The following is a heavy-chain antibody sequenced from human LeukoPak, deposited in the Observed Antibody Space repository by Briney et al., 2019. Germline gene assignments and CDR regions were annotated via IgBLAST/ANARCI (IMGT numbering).Heavy chain of an antibody. CDR1: GGSFSGYY. J-gene: IGHJ4*02. CDR3: ARRGGSYNL. CDR2: INHSGST. Sequence: SETLSLTCAVYGGSFSGYYWSWIRQPPGRGLEWIGEINHSGSTNYNPSLKSRVTISVDTSKNQFSLKLSSVTAADTAVYYCARRGGSYNLWGQGTLVTVSS. V-gene: IGHV4-34*01. D-gene: IGHD1-26*01.